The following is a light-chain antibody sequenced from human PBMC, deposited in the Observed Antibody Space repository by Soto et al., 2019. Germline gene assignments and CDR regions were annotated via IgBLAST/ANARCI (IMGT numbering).Light chain of an antibody. V-gene: IGKV1-8*01. CDR3: QQYYSYPQA. J-gene: IGKJ5*01. CDR2: AAS. CDR1: QGISSY. Sequence: AIRMTQSPSSLSAFTGDRVTITCRASQGISSYLAWYQQKPGKAPKLLIYAASTLQSGVTSRFSGSGSGTDFTLTISCLQSEYFATYYCQQYYSYPQAFGQGTRLEIK.